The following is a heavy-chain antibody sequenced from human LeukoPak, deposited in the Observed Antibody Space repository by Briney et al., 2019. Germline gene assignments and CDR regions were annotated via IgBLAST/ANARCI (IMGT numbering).Heavy chain of an antibody. J-gene: IGHJ4*02. CDR1: GFTFSSYA. CDR3: ARGYCSSTSCYNTPLDY. Sequence: GGSLRLSCAASGFTFSSYAMSWVRQAPGKGLEGVSAISGSGGSTYYADSLKARFTISRNNSKATLYLQISSLRAEDTAVYYCARGYCSSTSCYNTPLDYWGQGMLVTVSS. D-gene: IGHD2-2*02. V-gene: IGHV3-23*01. CDR2: ISGSGGST.